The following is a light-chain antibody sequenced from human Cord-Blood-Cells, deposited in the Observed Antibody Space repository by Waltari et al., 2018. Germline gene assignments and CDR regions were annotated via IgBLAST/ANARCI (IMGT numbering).Light chain of an antibody. CDR3: QQSYSTPYT. CDR1: QSISSY. CDR2: AAS. J-gene: IGKJ2*01. Sequence: IQITQFPYSLSASVGDRVTITCRPRQSISSYLNWYPQKPGKAPNRLIYAASSLQSGVPSRFSGSGSGADVTLTIISLQPEDFATYYCQQSYSTPYTFGQGTKLEIK. V-gene: IGKV1-39*01.